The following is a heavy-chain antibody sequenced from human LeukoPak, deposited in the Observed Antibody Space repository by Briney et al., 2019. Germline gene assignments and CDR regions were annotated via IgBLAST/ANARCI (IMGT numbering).Heavy chain of an antibody. V-gene: IGHV3-66*01. J-gene: IGHJ4*02. Sequence: HPWGSVRLSCAASGFPVSSNFLTGVRQAPGKGLEWVSVIQSGGSTYYADSVKGRFTISRDSSKNTLFLQMNSLTAEDTAMYYCARGTASSSHPFDYWGQG. D-gene: IGHD2-21*02. CDR1: GFPVSSNF. CDR2: IQSGGST. CDR3: ARGTASSSHPFDY.